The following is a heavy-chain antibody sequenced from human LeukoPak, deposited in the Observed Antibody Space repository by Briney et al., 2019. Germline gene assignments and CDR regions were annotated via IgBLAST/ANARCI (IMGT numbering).Heavy chain of an antibody. J-gene: IGHJ4*02. Sequence: SETLSLTCAVSGASFSGYYWTWIRQSPGKGLEWIGEINHSGSTNYNPSLMRRVTMSVDTSKNQFSLSLTAVTAADTAVYYCARARPGYVRLDYWGQGTLVTVSS. CDR2: INHSGST. V-gene: IGHV4-34*01. CDR3: ARARPGYVRLDY. CDR1: GASFSGYY. D-gene: IGHD5-12*01.